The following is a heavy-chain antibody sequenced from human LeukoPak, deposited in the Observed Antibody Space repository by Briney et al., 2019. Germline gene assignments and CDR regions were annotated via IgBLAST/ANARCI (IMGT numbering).Heavy chain of an antibody. V-gene: IGHV5-51*01. CDR1: GYSFTSYW. D-gene: IGHD3-22*01. CDR3: ARGTNSSVVRFAY. CDR2: IYPGDSDT. J-gene: IGHJ4*02. Sequence: GESLKISCKGSGYSFTSYWIGWVRQMPEKGLEWMGIIYPGDSDTRYSPSFQSQVTISADKSISTAYLQWSSLKASDTAMYYCARGTNSSVVRFAYWGQGTLVTVSS.